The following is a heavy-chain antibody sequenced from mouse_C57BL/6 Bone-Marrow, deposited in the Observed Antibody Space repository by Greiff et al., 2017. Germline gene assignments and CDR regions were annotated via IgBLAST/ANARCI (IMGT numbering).Heavy chain of an antibody. D-gene: IGHD2-4*01. V-gene: IGHV1-39*01. CDR1: GYSFTDYN. J-gene: IGHJ4*01. CDR3: ARGYDYDYAMDH. Sequence: VQLQQSGPELVKPGASVKISCKASGYSFTDYNMNWVKQSNGKSLEWIGVINPNHGTTSYNQKFKGKATLTVDKSSSTAYMQLNSLTSEDSAVYYCARGYDYDYAMDHWGQGTSVTVSS. CDR2: INPNHGTT.